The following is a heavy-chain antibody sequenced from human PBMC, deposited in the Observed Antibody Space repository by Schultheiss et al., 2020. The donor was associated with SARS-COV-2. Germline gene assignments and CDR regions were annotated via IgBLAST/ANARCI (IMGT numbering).Heavy chain of an antibody. V-gene: IGHV3-21*01. J-gene: IGHJ4*02. CDR2: ISSSSSYI. CDR3: ARGIAAHPIDY. D-gene: IGHD6-6*01. CDR1: GFTFSSYS. Sequence: GESLKISCAASGFTFSSYSMNWVRQAPGKGLEWVSSISSSSSYIYYADSVKGRFTISRDNSKNTLYLQMNSLRAEDTAVYYCARGIAAHPIDYWGQGTLVTVSS.